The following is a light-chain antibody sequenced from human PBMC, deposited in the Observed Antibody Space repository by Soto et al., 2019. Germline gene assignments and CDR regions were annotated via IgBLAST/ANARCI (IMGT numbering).Light chain of an antibody. Sequence: DIQLTQAPSFLSASVGDRVTITCRGSQGISWYLAWYQQKPRKAPKHLIYAASTLQGGVPSRLCGSGSGTEFTLTISSLQHEDFATYYCQQLNSYPLTFGRGTKVEIK. CDR2: AAS. V-gene: IGKV1-9*01. CDR3: QQLNSYPLT. CDR1: QGISWY. J-gene: IGKJ4*01.